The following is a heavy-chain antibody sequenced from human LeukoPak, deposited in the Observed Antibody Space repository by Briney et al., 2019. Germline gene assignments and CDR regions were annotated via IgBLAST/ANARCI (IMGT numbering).Heavy chain of an antibody. CDR1: GFTFSSYW. Sequence: PEGSLRLSCAASGFTFSSYWMSWVRQAPGKGLEWVANIKQDGSEKYYVDSVKGRFTISRDNAKNSLYLQMNSLRAEDTAVYYCARESNYYDSSGYYFDYWGQGTLVTVSS. D-gene: IGHD3-22*01. CDR2: IKQDGSEK. J-gene: IGHJ4*02. V-gene: IGHV3-7*01. CDR3: ARESNYYDSSGYYFDY.